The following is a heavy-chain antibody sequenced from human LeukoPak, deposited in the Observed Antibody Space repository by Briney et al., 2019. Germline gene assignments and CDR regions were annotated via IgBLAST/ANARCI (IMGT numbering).Heavy chain of an antibody. Sequence: GGSLRLSCAASGFTVSSNYTSWVRQAPGKGLEWVSVIYSGGSTYYADSVKGRFTISRDNSKNTLYLQMNSLRAEDTAVYYCARERDYYDSSGYRWGQGTLVTVSS. CDR1: GFTVSSNY. CDR3: ARERDYYDSSGYR. V-gene: IGHV3-66*01. CDR2: IYSGGST. J-gene: IGHJ4*02. D-gene: IGHD3-22*01.